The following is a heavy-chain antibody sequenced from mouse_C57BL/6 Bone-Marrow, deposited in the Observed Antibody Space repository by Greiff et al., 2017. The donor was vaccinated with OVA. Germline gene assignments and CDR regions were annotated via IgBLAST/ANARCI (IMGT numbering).Heavy chain of an antibody. Sequence: VQLQQSGPELAKPGASVKIPCKASGYTFTDYNMDWVKQSHGKRLEWIGDINSNNGGTIYNQKFKGKATLTVDKSSSTAYMELRSLTSEDTAVYYCARGGYYDDDGGAWFAYWGQGTLVTVSA. J-gene: IGHJ3*01. CDR2: INSNNGGT. D-gene: IGHD2-4*01. CDR3: ARGGYYDDDGGAWFAY. CDR1: GYTFTDYN. V-gene: IGHV1-18*01.